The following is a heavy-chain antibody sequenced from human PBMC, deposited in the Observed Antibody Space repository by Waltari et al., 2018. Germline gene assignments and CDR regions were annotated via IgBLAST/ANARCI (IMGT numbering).Heavy chain of an antibody. CDR2: IKQDGSKK. D-gene: IGHD2-8*02. J-gene: IGHJ3*02. Sequence: EVQLVESGGGLVQPGGSLRLSCAASGFTFSSYWMSWVRQAPGKGLEWVANIKQDGSKKYYVDSVKGRFTISKDNSNNSLYLQMNSLRAEDTAVYYCARDVTWSPRAFDIWGQGTMVTVSS. CDR1: GFTFSSYW. CDR3: ARDVTWSPRAFDI. V-gene: IGHV3-7*01.